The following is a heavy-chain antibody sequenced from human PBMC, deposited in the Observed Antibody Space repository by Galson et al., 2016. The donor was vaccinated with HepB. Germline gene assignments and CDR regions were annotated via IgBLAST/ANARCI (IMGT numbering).Heavy chain of an antibody. CDR2: ISYDGSNK. CDR1: GFRFSSYA. V-gene: IGHV3-30*18. Sequence: SLRLSCAASGFRFSSYAMHWVRQAPGKGLEWVAVISYDGSNKYYTDSVKGRFTISRDNSKNTLYLQMNSLRAEDTAVYYCAKERLRHSDFDSWGQGTLVTVSS. J-gene: IGHJ4*02. D-gene: IGHD3-16*01. CDR3: AKERLRHSDFDS.